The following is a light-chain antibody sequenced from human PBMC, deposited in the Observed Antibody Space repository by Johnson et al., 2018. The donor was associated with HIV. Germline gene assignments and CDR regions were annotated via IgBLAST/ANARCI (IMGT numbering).Light chain of an antibody. CDR1: SSNIGNNY. CDR2: DNY. CDR3: GTWDSSLSAYV. J-gene: IGLJ1*01. Sequence: QSVLTQPPSVSAAPGQKVTISCSGSSSNIGNNYVSWYQHLPGTAPKLLIYDNYKRPSGIPDRFSGSKSGTSATLGITGLQTGDEADYYCGTWDSSLSAYVFGTGNKVTVL. V-gene: IGLV1-51*01.